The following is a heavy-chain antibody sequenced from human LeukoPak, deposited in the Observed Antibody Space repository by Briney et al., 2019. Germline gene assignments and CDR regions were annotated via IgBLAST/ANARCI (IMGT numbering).Heavy chain of an antibody. CDR3: ARETDSTLFDY. Sequence: GGSLRLSCAASGFTFSIYWMSWVRQAPGKGLEWVANIKQDGSEKYYVDSVKGRFTISRDNAKNSLYVQMNSLRADDTAVYYCARETDSTLFDYWGQGTLVTVSS. V-gene: IGHV3-7*01. CDR2: IKQDGSEK. J-gene: IGHJ4*02. CDR1: GFTFSIYW. D-gene: IGHD2-2*01.